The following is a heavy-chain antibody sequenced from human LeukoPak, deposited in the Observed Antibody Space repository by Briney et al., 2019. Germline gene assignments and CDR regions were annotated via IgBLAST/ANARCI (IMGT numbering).Heavy chain of an antibody. J-gene: IGHJ6*03. CDR1: GYTFTTYY. Sequence: ASVKVSCKASGYTFTTYYMHWVRQAPGQGLEWMGIIDPSGGSATYAQKFQGRVTMTRDTSTRTFYMELNSLRSEDTAIYYCARRVYCSSASCYHYYYYMDVWGKGTTVTVS. V-gene: IGHV1-46*03. CDR2: IDPSGGSA. CDR3: ARRVYCSSASCYHYYYYMDV. D-gene: IGHD2-2*01.